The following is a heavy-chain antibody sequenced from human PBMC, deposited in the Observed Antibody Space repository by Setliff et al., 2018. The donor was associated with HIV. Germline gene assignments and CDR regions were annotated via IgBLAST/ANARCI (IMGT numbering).Heavy chain of an antibody. J-gene: IGHJ3*02. CDR2: ISAYNGNT. Sequence: GASVKVSCKASGYTLTSYGISWVRQAPGQGLEWMGWISAYNGNTNYAQKVQGRVTMTTDTSTSTAYMELRSLRSDDPAVYYCARDRGVYCRSTNCYSPVDAFDIWCQGTMVTVSS. D-gene: IGHD2-2*01. V-gene: IGHV1-18*01. CDR1: GYTLTSYG. CDR3: ARDRGVYCRSTNCYSPVDAFDI.